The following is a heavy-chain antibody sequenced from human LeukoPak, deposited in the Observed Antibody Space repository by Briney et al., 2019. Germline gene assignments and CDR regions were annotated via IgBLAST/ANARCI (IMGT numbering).Heavy chain of an antibody. V-gene: IGHV1-46*01. CDR1: GYTFTSYY. J-gene: IGHJ1*01. CDR3: AREVVVTAIRFFQH. Sequence: ASVKVSCKASGYTFTSYYMHWVRQAPGEGLEWVGIINPSGGSTSYAQKFQGRVTMTSDTSTSTVYMELSSLRSEDTAVYYCAREVVVTAIRFFQHWGQGTLVTVSS. D-gene: IGHD2-21*02. CDR2: INPSGGST.